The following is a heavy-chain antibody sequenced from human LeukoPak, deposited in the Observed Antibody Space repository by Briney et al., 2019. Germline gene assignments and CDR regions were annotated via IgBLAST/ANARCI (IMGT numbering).Heavy chain of an antibody. V-gene: IGHV4-39*07. CDR2: IYHSGST. CDR3: ARDEVATAVAGTHDY. D-gene: IGHD6-19*01. CDR1: GGSISSSNYY. Sequence: ASETLSLTCTVSGGSISSSNYYWGWIRQPPGKGLEWIGSIYHSGSTYYNPSLKSRVTISVDTSKNQFSLKLSSVTAADTAVYYCARDEVATAVAGTHDYWGQGTLVTVSS. J-gene: IGHJ4*02.